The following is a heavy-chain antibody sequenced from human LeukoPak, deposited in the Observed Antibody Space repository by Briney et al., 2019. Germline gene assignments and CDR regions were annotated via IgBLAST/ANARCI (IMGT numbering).Heavy chain of an antibody. Sequence: ASVKVSCKASGYTFTGYYIHWVRQAPGQGLEWMGWINPNSGGTNYTQKFQDRVTMTRDTSISTASMVLSRLRSDDTAVYYCARVPRRSGWKNRFDYWGQGTLVTVSS. V-gene: IGHV1-2*02. J-gene: IGHJ4*02. CDR1: GYTFTGYY. CDR2: INPNSGGT. D-gene: IGHD6-19*01. CDR3: ARVPRRSGWKNRFDY.